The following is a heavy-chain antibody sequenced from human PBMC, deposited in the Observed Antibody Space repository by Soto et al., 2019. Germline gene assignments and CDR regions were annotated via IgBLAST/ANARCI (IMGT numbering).Heavy chain of an antibody. CDR2: VDSAGCGT. V-gene: IGHV3-74*01. CDR1: GITFCGFW. Sequence: VPLVESGGGSVQPGGPVTLSCIASGITFCGFWMHWLRQVPGKGVVGVARVDSAGCGTSYADSVKGRFTISRENAKNTLSLQMDSLRVEDTAVYYCATVFEHWGQGIPVTVSS. J-gene: IGHJ4*02. CDR3: ATVFEH.